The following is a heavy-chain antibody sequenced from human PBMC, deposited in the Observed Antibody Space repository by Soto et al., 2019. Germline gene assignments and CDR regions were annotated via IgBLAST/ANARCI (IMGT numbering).Heavy chain of an antibody. J-gene: IGHJ6*02. CDR3: ARVGDGYNYYYYGMDV. Sequence: SETLSLTCTVSGGSISSGGYYWSWIRQHPGKGLEWIGYIYYSGSTYYNPSLKSRVTISVDTSKNQFSLKLSSVTAADTAVYYWARVGDGYNYYYYGMDVWGQGTTVTVSS. D-gene: IGHD5-12*01. V-gene: IGHV4-31*03. CDR2: IYYSGST. CDR1: GGSISSGGYY.